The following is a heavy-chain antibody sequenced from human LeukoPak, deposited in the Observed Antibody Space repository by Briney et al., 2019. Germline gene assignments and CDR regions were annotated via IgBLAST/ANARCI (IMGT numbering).Heavy chain of an antibody. Sequence: SETLSLTCTVSGGSISSYYWSWIRQPAGKGLESIGHISTSGSTNYNPSLKSRVTISVDTSKNQFSLKLSSVTAADTAVYYCARGRNGGSWYGEEHNDYWGQGTLVTVSS. J-gene: IGHJ4*02. V-gene: IGHV4-4*07. CDR2: ISTSGST. CDR1: GGSISSYY. D-gene: IGHD6-13*01. CDR3: ARGRNGGSWYGEEHNDY.